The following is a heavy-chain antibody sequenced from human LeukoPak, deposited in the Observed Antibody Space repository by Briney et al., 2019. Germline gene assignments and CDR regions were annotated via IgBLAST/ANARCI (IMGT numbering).Heavy chain of an antibody. V-gene: IGHV4-39*01. Sequence: SETLSLTCTVSGGSISSSSYYWGWIRQPPGKGLEWIGSIYYSGSTYYNPSLKSRVTISVDTSKNQFSLKLSSVTAALTAVYCCSRFYLSYGSGSYFGPWRQGTLVTVSS. CDR2: IYYSGST. J-gene: IGHJ5*02. D-gene: IGHD3-10*01. CDR3: SRFYLSYGSGSYFGP. CDR1: GGSISSSSYY.